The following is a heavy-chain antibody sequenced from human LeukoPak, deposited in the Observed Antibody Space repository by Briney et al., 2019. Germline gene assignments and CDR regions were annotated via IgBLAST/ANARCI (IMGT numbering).Heavy chain of an antibody. CDR2: ISGSGSMT. V-gene: IGHV3-23*01. Sequence: RSGGSLRLSCAGSGITFRIYAMTWVRQAPGKGLEWVSAISGSGSMTYYADSVKGRFTISRDKSNNTLYLQMNSLRAEDTALYYCAKTGDYFDSTDYYRPDAFDIWGQGTMVTVSS. CDR3: AKTGDYFDSTDYYRPDAFDI. J-gene: IGHJ3*02. D-gene: IGHD3-22*01. CDR1: GITFRIYA.